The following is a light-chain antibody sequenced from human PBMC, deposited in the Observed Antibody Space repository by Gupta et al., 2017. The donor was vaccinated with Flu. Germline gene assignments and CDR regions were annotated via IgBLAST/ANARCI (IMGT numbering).Light chain of an antibody. CDR3: QQRSNWLT. J-gene: IGKJ4*01. CDR1: QNVNNY. Sequence: EIVLRQSPATLSLSPGERATLSCRASQNVNNYLAWYQQKPGQAPRLLIYDASNRATGIPARFSGSGSGTDFTLTISSLDPADFAVYYCQQRSNWLTFGGGTKVEIK. CDR2: DAS. V-gene: IGKV3-11*01.